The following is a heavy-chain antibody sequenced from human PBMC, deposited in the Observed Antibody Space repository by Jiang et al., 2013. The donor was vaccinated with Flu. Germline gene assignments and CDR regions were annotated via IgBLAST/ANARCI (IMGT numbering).Heavy chain of an antibody. CDR1: NYAITNSNW. D-gene: IGHD3-22*01. V-gene: IGHV4-28*05. CDR2: IYHTGNI. Sequence: GPGLVKPSDTLSLTCSVSNYAITNSNWWGWIRQPPGKGLEWIGYIYHTGNIHYNPSLQSRVTMSTDASRGQFSLDLKSVTAADTAVYFCAKIHSFMIVRDWSPGTLVTVSS. CDR3: AKIHSFMIVRD. J-gene: IGHJ4*02.